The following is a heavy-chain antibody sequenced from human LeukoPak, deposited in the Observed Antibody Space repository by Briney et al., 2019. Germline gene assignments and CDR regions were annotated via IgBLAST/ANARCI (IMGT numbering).Heavy chain of an antibody. Sequence: GGSLRLSCAASGFTFSIYAMSWVRQAPGKGLERVSSITSRDGGTFYAESVKGRFTISRDNSENTLYLQMNSLRAEDTAVYYCAKDRPNYYDSSGHYYRRNGDYWGQGTLVTVSS. V-gene: IGHV3-23*01. J-gene: IGHJ4*02. CDR3: AKDRPNYYDSSGHYYRRNGDY. CDR2: ITSRDGGT. D-gene: IGHD3-22*01. CDR1: GFTFSIYA.